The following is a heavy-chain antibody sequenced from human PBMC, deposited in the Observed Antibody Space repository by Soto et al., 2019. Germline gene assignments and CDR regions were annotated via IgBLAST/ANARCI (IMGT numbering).Heavy chain of an antibody. J-gene: IGHJ5*02. D-gene: IGHD1-1*01. V-gene: IGHV4-30-2*01. CDR2: IYHSGYT. Sequence: SETLSLTCTVSGGSISSGGYSWNWIRQAPGRGLEWIGYIYHSGYTLYNPSLKGRVTISVDKSKNHFSLNLTSVTAADTAVYYCARDQLEGNWFDPWGQGTLVTVSS. CDR3: ARDQLEGNWFDP. CDR1: GGSISSGGYS.